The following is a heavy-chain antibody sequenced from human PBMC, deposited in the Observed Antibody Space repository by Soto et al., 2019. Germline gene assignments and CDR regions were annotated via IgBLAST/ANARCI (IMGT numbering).Heavy chain of an antibody. J-gene: IGHJ4*02. D-gene: IGHD3-3*01. CDR2: TYWDDDK. CDR3: AHRVLRTVFGLVTTTAIYFDF. V-gene: IGHV2-5*02. Sequence: QITLNESGPTQVNPRQTLTLTCTFSGFSLTTSGVGVGWIRQSPGKAPEWLALTYWDDDKRYSPSMKSRLTITKDTSKNPVVLTMADLDPADTATYYCAHRVLRTVFGLVTTTAIYFDFWGQGTPVAVSS. CDR1: GFSLTTSGVG.